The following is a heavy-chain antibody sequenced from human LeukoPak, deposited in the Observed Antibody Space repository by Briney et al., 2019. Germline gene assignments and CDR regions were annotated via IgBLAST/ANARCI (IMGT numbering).Heavy chain of an antibody. V-gene: IGHV6-1*01. CDR1: GDSVSSNSAG. D-gene: IGHD6-19*01. J-gene: IGHJ5*02. CDR2: TYYRSKWYN. Sequence: SQTLSLTCAISGDSVSSNSAGWNWIRQSPSRGLEWLGRTYYRSKWYNKYAVSVKSRITINPDTSKNQFSLQLNSVTPEDTAVYYCAEDHSSGWYNWFDPWGQGTLVTVSS. CDR3: AEDHSSGWYNWFDP.